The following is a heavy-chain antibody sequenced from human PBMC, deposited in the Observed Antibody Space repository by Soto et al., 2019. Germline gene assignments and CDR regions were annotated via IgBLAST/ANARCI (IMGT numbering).Heavy chain of an antibody. J-gene: IGHJ4*02. D-gene: IGHD2-21*01. CDR2: ISGSYDNT. V-gene: IGHV3-23*01. CDR3: AKGANNGVMATLGLDY. Sequence: EVHLLESGGGLVQPGGSLRLSCAASGFTFSSYAMSWVRQAPGKGLAWVSAISGSYDNTYYADSVKGRFTISRDNSKNTLYLQMNSLRAEDTAVYYCAKGANNGVMATLGLDYWGQGTLVTVAS. CDR1: GFTFSSYA.